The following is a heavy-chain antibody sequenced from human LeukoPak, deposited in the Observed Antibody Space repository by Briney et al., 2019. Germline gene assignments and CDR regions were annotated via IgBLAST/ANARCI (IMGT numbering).Heavy chain of an antibody. CDR1: GGSISGSSYY. Sequence: SETLSLTCTVSGGSISGSSYYWGWIRQPPGKGLEWIGSIYYSGSTYYNPSLKSRVTISVDTSKNQFSLKLNSVTATDTAVYYCARHDGPGTVDPWGQGTLVTVSS. D-gene: IGHD6-13*01. J-gene: IGHJ5*02. CDR2: IYYSGST. V-gene: IGHV4-39*01. CDR3: ARHDGPGTVDP.